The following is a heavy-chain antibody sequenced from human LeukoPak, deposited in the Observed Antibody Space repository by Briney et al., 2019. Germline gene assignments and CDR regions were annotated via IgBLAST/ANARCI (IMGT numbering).Heavy chain of an antibody. D-gene: IGHD1-26*01. Sequence: GGSLRLSCAASGFTLSRYGMHWVRQAPGKGLEGVADTWSEGNNKYYADSVKGRFTISRDNSKNTLYLQMNSLRAEDTAVYYCAKHGPVPGVGYFAFDYWGQGTLVAVSS. J-gene: IGHJ4*02. CDR1: GFTLSRYG. V-gene: IGHV3-33*06. CDR2: TWSEGNNK. CDR3: AKHGPVPGVGYFAFDY.